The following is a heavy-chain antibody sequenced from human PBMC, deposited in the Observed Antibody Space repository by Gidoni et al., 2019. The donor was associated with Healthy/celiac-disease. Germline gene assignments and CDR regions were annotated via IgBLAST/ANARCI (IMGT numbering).Heavy chain of an antibody. D-gene: IGHD3-10*01. CDR3: ARGGVEITMVRGVIYDY. Sequence: VQLQQWGAGLLKPSETLSLTCAPYGGFCSGYYWSWLRQPPVKGLEWIGDSNHSGSTNYNPSINSRVTISVDTSKIQFFLKLSSMTAADTAVYYCARGGVEITMVRGVIYDYWGQGTLVTVSS. V-gene: IGHV4-34*01. CDR2: SNHSGST. J-gene: IGHJ4*02. CDR1: GGFCSGYY.